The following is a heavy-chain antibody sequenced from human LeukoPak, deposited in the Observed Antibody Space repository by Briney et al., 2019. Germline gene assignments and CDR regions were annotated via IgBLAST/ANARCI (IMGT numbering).Heavy chain of an antibody. D-gene: IGHD6-13*01. J-gene: IGHJ1*01. Sequence: GASVKVSCKASGYTFTDYYMHWVRQAPGQGLEWMGWINPNSGGTSYPQKFQGRVTMTRDTSISTAYMELSRLRSDATAVYYCARDLHTLSAAGLPEYFQHWGQGTLVIVSS. CDR3: ARDLHTLSAAGLPEYFQH. V-gene: IGHV1-2*02. CDR2: INPNSGGT. CDR1: GYTFTDYY.